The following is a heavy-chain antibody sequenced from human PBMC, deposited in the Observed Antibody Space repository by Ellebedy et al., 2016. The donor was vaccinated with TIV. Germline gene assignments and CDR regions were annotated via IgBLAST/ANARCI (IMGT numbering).Heavy chain of an antibody. CDR2: ISSSGSAK. J-gene: IGHJ4*02. V-gene: IGHV3-11*01. CDR3: AEGGAGSLEK. Sequence: GESLKISCAASGFNFSDYYMSWIRQAPGKGLEWVTYISSSGSAKYYADSVKGRFTISRDNAKNSLYLQMNSLRAEDTAVYYCAEGGAGSLEKWGQGTLVTVSS. CDR1: GFNFSDYY. D-gene: IGHD3-10*01.